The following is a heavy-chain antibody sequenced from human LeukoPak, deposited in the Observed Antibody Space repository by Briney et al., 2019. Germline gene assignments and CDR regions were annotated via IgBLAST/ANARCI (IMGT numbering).Heavy chain of an antibody. CDR3: TRENLVVIPAAIVTEHAFDL. CDR2: IYYSGRT. V-gene: IGHV4-61*10. CDR1: GDSVSSDTSY. J-gene: IGHJ3*01. Sequence: SQTLSLTCTVSGDSVSSDTSYWSWIRQPAGKGLEWIGYIYYSGRTNYNPSLKSRVTISVDTSKNQFSLKLSSVTAADTAVYYCTRENLVVIPAAIVTEHAFDLWGQGTMVTVSS. D-gene: IGHD2-2*01.